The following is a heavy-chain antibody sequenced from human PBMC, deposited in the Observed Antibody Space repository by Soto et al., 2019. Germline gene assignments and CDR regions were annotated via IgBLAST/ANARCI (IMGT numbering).Heavy chain of an antibody. CDR1: AGSLSSYY. CDR3: ARLSRSLAGSNRGGMDV. CDR2: IYYSGST. V-gene: IGHV4-59*01. Sequence: LPCTVSAGSLSSYYGCSIRHLPVKEMDWIGYIYYSGSTNYNPSLKSRVTISVDTSKNQFSLKLSSVTAADTAVYYCARLSRSLAGSNRGGMDVWGQGSTVTVSS. D-gene: IGHD1-1*01. J-gene: IGHJ6*02.